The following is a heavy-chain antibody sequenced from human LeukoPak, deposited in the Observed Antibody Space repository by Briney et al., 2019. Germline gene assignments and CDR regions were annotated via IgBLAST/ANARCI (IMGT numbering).Heavy chain of an antibody. CDR2: IYYSGST. J-gene: IGHJ3*02. D-gene: IGHD3-22*01. CDR1: GGSISSSSYY. Sequence: SETLSLTCTVSGGSISSSSYYWGWLRQPPGKGLEWIGSIYYSGSTYYNPSLKSRVTISVDTSKNQFSLKLSSVTAADTAVYYCARRYQYYYDSSGYLHAFDIWGQGTMVTVSS. CDR3: ARRYQYYYDSSGYLHAFDI. V-gene: IGHV4-39*01.